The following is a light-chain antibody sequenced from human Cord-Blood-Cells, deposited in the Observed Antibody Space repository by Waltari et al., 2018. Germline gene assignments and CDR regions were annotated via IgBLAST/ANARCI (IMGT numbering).Light chain of an antibody. J-gene: IGLJ2*01. CDR3: CXXXGXSTVV. Sequence: QSALTQPASVSGSPGQSITISCTGTSSDVGSYNLVSWYQQHPGKAPKLMIYEGSKRPSRISNRFSGSKSGNTAPLTIXGLQAEDEADYYCCXXXGXSTVVFGGGTKLTXL. V-gene: IGLV2-23*01. CDR2: EGS. CDR1: SSDVGSYNL.